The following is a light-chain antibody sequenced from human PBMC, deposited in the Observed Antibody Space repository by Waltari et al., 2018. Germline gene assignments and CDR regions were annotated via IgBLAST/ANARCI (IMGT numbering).Light chain of an antibody. CDR3: FSYADGRSLV. V-gene: IGLV2-23*01. CDR1: STDLGSSTL. Sequence: QSALTQPASVSGSPGQSISISCTGRSTDLGSSTLFSWSPHHPDKPPKLLIYEGTERPSGISHRFSGSKSGNTASLTISTLQAEDEADYYCFSYADGRSLVFGGGTKVTVL. CDR2: EGT. J-gene: IGLJ2*01.